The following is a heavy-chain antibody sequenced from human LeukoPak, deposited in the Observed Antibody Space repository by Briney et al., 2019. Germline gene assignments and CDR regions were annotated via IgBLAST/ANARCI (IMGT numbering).Heavy chain of an antibody. J-gene: IGHJ2*01. D-gene: IGHD3-3*01. CDR1: GYTFTGYY. V-gene: IGHV1-2*02. CDR2: INPNSGGT. CDR3: ARDHTIFGVVNYFDL. Sequence: ASVKVSCKASGYTFTGYYMHWVRQAPGQGLEWMGWINPNSGGTNYAQKFQGRVTMTRDTSISTAYMELSRLRSDDTAVYYCARDHTIFGVVNYFDLWGRGTLVTVSS.